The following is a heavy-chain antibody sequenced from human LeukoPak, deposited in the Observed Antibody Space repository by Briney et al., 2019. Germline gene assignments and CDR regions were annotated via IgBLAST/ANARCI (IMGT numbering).Heavy chain of an antibody. V-gene: IGHV3-7*01. J-gene: IGHJ4*02. Sequence: PGGSLRLSCAASGFTFSSYWMSWVRQAPGKGLEWVANIKQDGSEKYYVDSVKGRFTISRDNAKNSLYLQMNSLRAEDTAVYYCARLGRRDMSPVTRFHYFDYWGQGTLVTVSS. CDR3: ARLGRRDMSPVTRFHYFDY. D-gene: IGHD4-17*01. CDR2: IKQDGSEK. CDR1: GFTFSSYW.